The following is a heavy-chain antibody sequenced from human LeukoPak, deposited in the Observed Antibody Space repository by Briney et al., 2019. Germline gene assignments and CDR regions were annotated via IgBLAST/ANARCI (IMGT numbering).Heavy chain of an antibody. J-gene: IGHJ6*02. Sequence: ASVKVSCKASGYTFTSYGISWVRPAPGQGLEWMGWISAYNGNTNYAQKLQGRVTMTTDTSTSTAYMELRSLRSDDTAVYYCASATLEWSYYYYYYGMDVWGQGTTVTVSS. D-gene: IGHD3-3*01. V-gene: IGHV1-18*01. CDR1: GYTFTSYG. CDR3: ASATLEWSYYYYYYGMDV. CDR2: ISAYNGNT.